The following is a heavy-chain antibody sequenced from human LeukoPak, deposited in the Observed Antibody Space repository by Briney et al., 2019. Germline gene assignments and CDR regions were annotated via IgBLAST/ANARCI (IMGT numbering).Heavy chain of an antibody. J-gene: IGHJ6*02. V-gene: IGHV1-2*02. CDR1: GYTFTGYY. D-gene: IGHD3-3*01. CDR3: ARDYDSWSGSRPHYYYGMDV. Sequence: ASVKVSCKASGYTFTGYYMHWVRQAPGQGLEWMGWINPNSGGTNYAQKFQGRVTMTRDTSISTAYMELSRLRSDDTAVYYCARDYDSWSGSRPHYYYGMDVWGQGTTVTVSS. CDR2: INPNSGGT.